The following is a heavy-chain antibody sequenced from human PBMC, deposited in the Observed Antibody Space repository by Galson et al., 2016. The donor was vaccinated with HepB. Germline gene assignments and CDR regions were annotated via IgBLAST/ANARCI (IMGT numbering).Heavy chain of an antibody. V-gene: IGHV3-30*18. Sequence: SLRLSCAAYGFSFSTYVMYWVRQAPGKGLEWVAVISNDGIYRYYSDSARGRFTISRDNSQDTLFLQMDSPRVEDTAMYYCAKWGGSSITIFGVNYFDFWGQGTQVTVSS. J-gene: IGHJ4*02. D-gene: IGHD3-3*01. CDR1: GFSFSTYV. CDR2: ISNDGIYR. CDR3: AKWGGSSITIFGVNYFDF.